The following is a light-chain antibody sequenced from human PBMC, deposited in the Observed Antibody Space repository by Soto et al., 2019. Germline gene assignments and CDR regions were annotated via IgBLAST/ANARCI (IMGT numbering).Light chain of an antibody. V-gene: IGLV2-23*01. CDR2: EGT. Sequence: QSALTQPASVSGSPGQSITISCTGTSSDVGSYNRVSWYQQHPGKAPKLMIYEGTKRPSGVSTRFSGSKSGNTASLTISGLLAEDEGDYYCCSHTTTYTYVFGTGTKVTVL. CDR3: CSHTTTYTYV. J-gene: IGLJ1*01. CDR1: SSDVGSYNR.